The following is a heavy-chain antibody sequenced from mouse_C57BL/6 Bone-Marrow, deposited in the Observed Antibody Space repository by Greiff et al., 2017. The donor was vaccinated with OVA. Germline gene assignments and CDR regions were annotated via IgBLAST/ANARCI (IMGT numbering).Heavy chain of an antibody. CDR2: IHPSDSDT. Sequence: QVQLQQPGAELVKPGASVKVSCKASGYTFTSSWMHWVQQRPGQGLEWIGRIHPSDSDTNYNQKFKGKATLTVDKSSSTAYMQLSRLTSEDSAVYYCSPLTGSFAYWGQGTLVTVSA. D-gene: IGHD4-1*01. J-gene: IGHJ3*01. V-gene: IGHV1-74*01. CDR3: SPLTGSFAY. CDR1: GYTFTSSW.